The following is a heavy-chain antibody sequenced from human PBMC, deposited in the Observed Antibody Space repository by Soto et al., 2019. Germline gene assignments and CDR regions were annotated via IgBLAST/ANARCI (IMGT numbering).Heavy chain of an antibody. Sequence: QVQLQESGPGLVKPSQTLSLTCSVSGASISSGGYYWNWIRQHPGKGLEWIGYIYYSGTTYYNPSLRSGFPISLARFKNQSPRKGGFVTAAARAVYYCAAWGGGCGGFNSSGRAVGAQGPTVPVS. V-gene: IGHV4-31*03. CDR1: GASISSGGYY. CDR2: IYYSGTT. CDR3: AAWGGGCGGFNSSGRAV. D-gene: IGHD2-21*01. J-gene: IGHJ6*02.